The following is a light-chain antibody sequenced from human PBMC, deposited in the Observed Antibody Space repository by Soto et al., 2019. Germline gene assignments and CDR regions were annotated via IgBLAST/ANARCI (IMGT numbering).Light chain of an antibody. J-gene: IGLJ1*01. V-gene: IGLV2-14*01. CDR1: SSDVGLYDY. CDR3: SSYTSGSSYV. Sequence: QSVLTQPASVSLSPGQSITISCTGTSSDVGLYDYVSWYQQHPGKAPQLMIYAVSNRPSGVSNRFSASKSGNTASLFISGLQAEDEADYYCSSYTSGSSYVFGSGTKVTVL. CDR2: AVS.